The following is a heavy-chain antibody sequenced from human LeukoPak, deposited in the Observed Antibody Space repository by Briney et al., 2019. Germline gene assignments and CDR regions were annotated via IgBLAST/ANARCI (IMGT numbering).Heavy chain of an antibody. D-gene: IGHD2-21*02. V-gene: IGHV3-30-3*01. CDR3: ARAYCGGDCYSTYYYYGMDV. CDR2: ISYDGTNK. Sequence: HPGGSLRLSCAASGFTSSSYAMHWVRQAPGKGLEWVAVISYDGTNKYYADSVKGRFTISRDNSKNTLYLQMNSLRAEDTAVFYCARAYCGGDCYSTYYYYGMDVWGQGTTVTVSS. J-gene: IGHJ6*02. CDR1: GFTSSSYA.